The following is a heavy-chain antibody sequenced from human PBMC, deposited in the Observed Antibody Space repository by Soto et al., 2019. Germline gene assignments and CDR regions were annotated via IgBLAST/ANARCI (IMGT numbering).Heavy chain of an antibody. CDR3: ARYLYSSRRGIFDY. Sequence: GASVKVSCKASGNTFTNYYMHWVRQAPGQGLEWMGIINPSGGSTNYAQKFQGRVTMIRDTSTSTVYMELSSLRSEDTAVYYCARYLYSSRRGIFDYWAQGSLVT. CDR1: GNTFTNYY. J-gene: IGHJ4*01. V-gene: IGHV1-46*03. D-gene: IGHD5-18*01. CDR2: INPSGGST.